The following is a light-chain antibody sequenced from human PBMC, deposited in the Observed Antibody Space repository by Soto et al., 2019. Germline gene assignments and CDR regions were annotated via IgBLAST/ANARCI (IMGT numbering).Light chain of an antibody. CDR1: QSVSSS. CDR3: QQRTKWRT. J-gene: IGKJ1*01. V-gene: IGKV3-11*01. CDR2: DAS. Sequence: EIVLTQSPATQSLSPGERATLSFRASQSVSSSLAWYQQKPGQAPRLLIYDASNRATGIPARFSGSGSGTDFTLTISSLEPEDFAVYYCQQRTKWRTFGQGTKVDIK.